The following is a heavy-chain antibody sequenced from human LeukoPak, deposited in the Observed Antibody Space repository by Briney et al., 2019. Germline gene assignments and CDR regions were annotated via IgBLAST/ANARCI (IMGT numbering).Heavy chain of an antibody. Sequence: GGSLRLSCAASGFTFSSYAMHWVRQAPGKGLEYVSAISSNGGSTYYANSVKGRFTISRDNSKNTLYLQMNSLRAEDTAVYYCANLLTIEFDYWGQGTLVTVSS. V-gene: IGHV3-64*01. CDR1: GFTFSSYA. D-gene: IGHD3-10*01. CDR2: ISSNGGST. J-gene: IGHJ4*02. CDR3: ANLLTIEFDY.